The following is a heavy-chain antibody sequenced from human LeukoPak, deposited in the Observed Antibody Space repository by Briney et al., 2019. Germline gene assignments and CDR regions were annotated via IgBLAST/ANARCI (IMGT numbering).Heavy chain of an antibody. CDR2: INPNSGGT. J-gene: IGHJ4*02. D-gene: IGHD4-17*01. V-gene: IGHV1-2*02. CDR3: ASQGDGDYVLYY. CDR1: EYIFTGYY. Sequence: ASVKVSCKASEYIFTGYYLYWVRQAPGQGLEWMGWINPNSGGTNYAQKFQGRVTMTRDTSINTAHMALSRLRSDDTAVYYCASQGDGDYVLYYWGQGTLVTVSS.